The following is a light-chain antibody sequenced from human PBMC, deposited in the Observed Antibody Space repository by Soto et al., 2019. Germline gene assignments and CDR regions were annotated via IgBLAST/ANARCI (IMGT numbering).Light chain of an antibody. Sequence: DIQMTQSPSSLFASVGDRVTIRCQATQDINIYLNWYQQKPGKAPNLLIYDASNLEIGVPSRFSGSGSGTHFTFTISSLQPEDIATYYCQQYDNLPLTFGGATKVDIK. CDR2: DAS. V-gene: IGKV1-33*01. J-gene: IGKJ4*01. CDR1: QDINIY. CDR3: QQYDNLPLT.